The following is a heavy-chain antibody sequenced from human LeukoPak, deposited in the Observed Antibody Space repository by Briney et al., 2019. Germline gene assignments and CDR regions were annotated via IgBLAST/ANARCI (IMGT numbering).Heavy chain of an antibody. CDR1: GFMFSSYS. CDR2: ISSGSEHI. CDR3: ARESYGDYDFDY. Sequence: GGSLRLSCAASGFMFSSYSMNWVRQAPGKGLEWVSSISSGSEHILYADSLKGRFTISRDNAKNSLYLQMNSLRAEDTAVYYCARESYGDYDFDYWGQGTLVTVSS. J-gene: IGHJ4*02. V-gene: IGHV3-21*01. D-gene: IGHD4-17*01.